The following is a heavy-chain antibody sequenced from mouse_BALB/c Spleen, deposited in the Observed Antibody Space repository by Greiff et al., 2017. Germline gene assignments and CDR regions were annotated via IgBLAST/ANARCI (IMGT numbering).Heavy chain of an antibody. V-gene: IGHV1-37*01. J-gene: IGHJ4*01. CDR2: INPYNGDT. D-gene: IGHD6-2*01. Sequence: VQLQQPGAELVKPGASVKLSCKASGYTFTSYYMYWVKQSHGKSLEWIGRINPYNGDTFYNQKFKGKATLTVDKSSSTAHMELLSLTSEDSAVYYCGTGESSSYYYAMDYWGQGTSVTVSS. CDR1: GYTFTSYY. CDR3: GTGESSSYYYAMDY.